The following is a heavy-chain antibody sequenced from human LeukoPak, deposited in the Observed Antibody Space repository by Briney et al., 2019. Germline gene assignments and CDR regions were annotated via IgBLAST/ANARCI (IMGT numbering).Heavy chain of an antibody. Sequence: GGSLRLSCAASGFTFSSYWMSWVRQAPGKGLEWVANIKQDGSEKYYVDSVKGRFTISRDNAKNSLYLQMNSLRAEDTAVYYCARDWRWLQYPSFDNWGQGTLVTVSS. D-gene: IGHD5-24*01. CDR2: IKQDGSEK. V-gene: IGHV3-7*01. CDR1: GFTFSSYW. J-gene: IGHJ4*02. CDR3: ARDWRWLQYPSFDN.